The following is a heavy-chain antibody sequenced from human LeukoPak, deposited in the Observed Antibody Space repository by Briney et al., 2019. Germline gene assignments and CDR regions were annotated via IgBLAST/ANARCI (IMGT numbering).Heavy chain of an antibody. Sequence: GGSLRLSCAASGFTFSSYAMHWVRQAPGKGLEWVAVISYDGSNKYYADSVKGRFTISRDNSKNTLYLQMNSLRAEDTAVYYCARGVVTITGYYYGMDVWGQGTTVTVSS. CDR1: GFTFSSYA. V-gene: IGHV3-30-3*01. J-gene: IGHJ6*02. CDR2: ISYDGSNK. D-gene: IGHD3-22*01. CDR3: ARGVVTITGYYYGMDV.